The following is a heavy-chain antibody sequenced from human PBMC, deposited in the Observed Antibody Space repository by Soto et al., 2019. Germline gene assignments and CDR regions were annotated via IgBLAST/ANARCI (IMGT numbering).Heavy chain of an antibody. CDR1: GYSFTSYW. CDR2: IYPGDSDT. V-gene: IGHV5-51*01. D-gene: IGHD5-18*01. CDR3: ARSEGYSYGKDAFDI. J-gene: IGHJ3*02. Sequence: PGESLKISCKGSGYSFTSYWIGWVRQMPGKGLEWMGIIYPGDSDTRYSPSFQGQVTISADKSISTAYLQWSSLKASDTAMYYCARSEGYSYGKDAFDIWGQGTMVTVSS.